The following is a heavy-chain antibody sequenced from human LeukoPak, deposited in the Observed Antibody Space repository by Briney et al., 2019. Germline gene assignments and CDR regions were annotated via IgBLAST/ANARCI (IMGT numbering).Heavy chain of an antibody. D-gene: IGHD3-22*01. CDR1: GFTFDDYG. V-gene: IGHV3-20*04. CDR2: INWNGGST. J-gene: IGHJ4*02. CDR3: AREYYYDSSGYYDY. Sequence: GGSLRLSCAASGFTFDDYGMSWVRQAPGKGLGWVSGINWNGGSTGYADSVKGRFTISRDNAKNSLYLQMNSLRAEDTALYYCAREYYYDSSGYYDYWGQGTLVTVSS.